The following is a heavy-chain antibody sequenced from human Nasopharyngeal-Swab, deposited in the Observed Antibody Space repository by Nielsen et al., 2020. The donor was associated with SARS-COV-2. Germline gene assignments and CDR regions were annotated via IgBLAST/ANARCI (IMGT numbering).Heavy chain of an antibody. Sequence: GASLKISCAASGFTFSDYYMSWIRQAPGKGLEGVSYISSSGSTIYYADSVKGRFTISRDNAKNSLYLQMNSLRAEDTAVYYCARARGYSGYGFDYWGQGTLVTVSS. CDR2: ISSSGSTI. CDR1: GFTFSDYY. J-gene: IGHJ4*02. D-gene: IGHD5-12*01. V-gene: IGHV3-11*01. CDR3: ARARGYSGYGFDY.